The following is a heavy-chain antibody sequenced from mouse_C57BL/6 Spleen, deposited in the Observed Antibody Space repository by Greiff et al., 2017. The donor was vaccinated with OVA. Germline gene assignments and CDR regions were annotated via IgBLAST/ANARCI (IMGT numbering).Heavy chain of an antibody. J-gene: IGHJ1*03. V-gene: IGHV1-53*01. CDR1: GYTFTSYW. D-gene: IGHD2-5*01. Sequence: QVQLQQPGTELVKPGASVKLSCKASGYTFTSYWMHRVKQRPGQGLEWIGNINPSNGGTNYTEKFKSKATLTVDKSSSTAYMQLSSLTSAGSAVSFSARSPDNSNFYTYFDVWGTGTTVTVSA. CDR3: ARSPDNSNFYTYFDV. CDR2: INPSNGGT.